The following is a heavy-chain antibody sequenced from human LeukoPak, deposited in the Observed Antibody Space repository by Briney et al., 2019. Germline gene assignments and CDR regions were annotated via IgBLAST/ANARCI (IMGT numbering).Heavy chain of an antibody. Sequence: SVKVSCKASGGTFSSYAVSWVRQAPGQGLEWMGRIIPIFGIANYAQKFQGRVTITADKSTSTAYMELSSLRSEDTAVYYCGASSYYYDSSGFIDYWGQGTLVTVSS. CDR2: IIPIFGIA. D-gene: IGHD3-22*01. CDR1: GGTFSSYA. J-gene: IGHJ4*02. CDR3: GASSYYYDSSGFIDY. V-gene: IGHV1-69*04.